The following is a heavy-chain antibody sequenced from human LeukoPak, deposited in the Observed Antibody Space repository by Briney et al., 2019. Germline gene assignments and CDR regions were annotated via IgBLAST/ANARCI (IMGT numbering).Heavy chain of an antibody. CDR2: IYTSGST. CDR1: GGSISSYY. J-gene: IGHJ5*02. Sequence: PSETLSLTCTVSGGSISSYYWSWIRQPPGKGLEWIGYIYTSGSTNYNPSLKSRVTISVDTSKNQFSLKLSSVTAADSAVYYCARLAVEADYSNYAYWFDPWGQGTLVTVSS. CDR3: ARLAVEADYSNYAYWFDP. V-gene: IGHV4-4*09. D-gene: IGHD4-11*01.